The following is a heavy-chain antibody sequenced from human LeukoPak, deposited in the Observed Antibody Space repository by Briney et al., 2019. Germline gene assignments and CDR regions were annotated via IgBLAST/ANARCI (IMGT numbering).Heavy chain of an antibody. Sequence: PGGSLRLSCAASGFTFSSYGMHWVRQAPGKGLEWVGVIAYDGSNKYEGDSVKGRFTIARDNSKNTLYLQMNSLGAEDTSVYYCAKDLGSGWYGGVWWGQGTLVTVSS. D-gene: IGHD6-19*01. CDR1: GFTFSSYG. CDR2: IAYDGSNK. J-gene: IGHJ4*02. CDR3: AKDLGSGWYGGVW. V-gene: IGHV3-30*18.